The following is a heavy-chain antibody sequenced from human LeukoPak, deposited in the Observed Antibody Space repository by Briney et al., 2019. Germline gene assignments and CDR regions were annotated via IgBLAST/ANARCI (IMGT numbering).Heavy chain of an antibody. V-gene: IGHV3-11*04. CDR1: GFTFSDYY. Sequence: GGSLRLSCAASGFTFSDYYMSWIRQAPGKGLEWVSYISSSGSTIYYADSVKGRFTISRDNAKNSLYLQMNSLQAEDTAVYYCAGGRQWLAFDYWGQGTLVTVSS. J-gene: IGHJ4*02. CDR2: ISSSGSTI. CDR3: AGGRQWLAFDY. D-gene: IGHD6-19*01.